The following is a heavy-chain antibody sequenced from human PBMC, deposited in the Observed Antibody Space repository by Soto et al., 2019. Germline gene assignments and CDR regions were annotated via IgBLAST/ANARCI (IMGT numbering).Heavy chain of an antibody. V-gene: IGHV1-69*02. Sequence: QVQLVQSGAEVKKPGSSVKVSCKASGGTFGSYTISWVRQAPGQGLEWMGRIIPILGIANYAQKFQGRVTITADKSTSTAYMELSSLRSEDTAVYYCFEGSSSPTSAYPYYWGQGTLVTVSS. CDR2: IIPILGIA. CDR3: FEGSSSPTSAYPYY. D-gene: IGHD6-6*01. CDR1: GGTFGSYT. J-gene: IGHJ4*02.